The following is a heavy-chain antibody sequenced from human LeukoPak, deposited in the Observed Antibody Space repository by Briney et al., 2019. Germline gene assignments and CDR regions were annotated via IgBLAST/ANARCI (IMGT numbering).Heavy chain of an antibody. CDR1: GGSISSYY. CDR3: ARAFLGYYYDSSGYSGHYYYYMDV. V-gene: IGHV4-59*08. D-gene: IGHD3-22*01. J-gene: IGHJ6*03. CDR2: IYHSGST. Sequence: SETLSLTCTVSGGSISSYYWNWIRQPPGKGLEWIGSIYHSGSTYYNPSLKSRVTISVDTSKNQFSLKLSSVTAADTAVYYCARAFLGYYYDSSGYSGHYYYYMDVWGKGTTVTVSS.